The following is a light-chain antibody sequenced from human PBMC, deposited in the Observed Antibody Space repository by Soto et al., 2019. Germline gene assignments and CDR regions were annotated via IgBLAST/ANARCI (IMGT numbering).Light chain of an antibody. CDR1: QGFGNG. Sequence: EIPMTQPASTLSAFVGHGVIMXCQTNQGFGNGLGWYQQKPGKAPNLLIYDASSLHRGVPSRFSGSGSMTEFTRTISSLQPDDFATYYGQQYNSYPPTFGGGTKVDI. CDR3: QQYNSYPPT. CDR2: DAS. J-gene: IGKJ4*01. V-gene: IGKV1-5*02.